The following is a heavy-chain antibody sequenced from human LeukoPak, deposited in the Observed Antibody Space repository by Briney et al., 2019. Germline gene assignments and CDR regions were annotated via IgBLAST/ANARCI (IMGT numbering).Heavy chain of an antibody. J-gene: IGHJ4*02. Sequence: GGSLRLSCAASGFTFSSYSMNWVRQAPGKGLEWVSSISSSSSYIYYADSVKGRFTISRDNAKNSLYLQMNSLRAEDTAVYYCARSIAVAGKGDYWGQGTLVTVSS. CDR3: ARSIAVAGKGDY. CDR2: ISSSSSYI. V-gene: IGHV3-21*01. D-gene: IGHD6-19*01. CDR1: GFTFSSYS.